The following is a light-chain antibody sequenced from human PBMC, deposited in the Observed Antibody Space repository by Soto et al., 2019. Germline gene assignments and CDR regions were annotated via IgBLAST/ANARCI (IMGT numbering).Light chain of an antibody. CDR3: QHYGFVWYT. V-gene: IGKV3-20*01. CDR2: GAS. Sequence: IVLTQSPCTLSLPPGERATLSCRASQSVDSDYLAWYQQRPGQAPRLLIHGASSRATGIPDRCSGSGSGTDFTPAISGLEPDDFAVYYCQHYGFVWYTFGQGTNLEIK. CDR1: QSVDSDY. J-gene: IGKJ2*01.